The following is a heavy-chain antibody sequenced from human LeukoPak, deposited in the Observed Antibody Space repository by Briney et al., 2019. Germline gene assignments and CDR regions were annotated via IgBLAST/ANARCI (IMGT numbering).Heavy chain of an antibody. CDR2: IYYSGST. D-gene: IGHD1-26*01. CDR3: ARDRLLSHYYGMDV. Sequence: PSETLSLTCTVSGGSISSYYWSWIRQPPGKGLEWIGYIYYSGSTNYNPSLKSRVTISVDTSKNQFSLKLSSVTAADTAEYYCARDRLLSHYYGMDVWGQGTTVTVSS. CDR1: GGSISSYY. J-gene: IGHJ6*02. V-gene: IGHV4-59*01.